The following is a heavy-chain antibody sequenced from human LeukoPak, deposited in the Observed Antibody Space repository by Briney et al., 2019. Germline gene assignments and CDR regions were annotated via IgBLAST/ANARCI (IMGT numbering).Heavy chain of an antibody. J-gene: IGHJ4*02. CDR3: ARGPQFDFWSGYYKSFDY. CDR2: IYHSGST. V-gene: IGHV4-30-2*01. CDR1: GGSISSGGYY. D-gene: IGHD3-3*01. Sequence: SQTLSLTCTVSGGSISSGGYYWSWIRQPPGKGLEWIGYIYHSGSTYYNPSLKSRVTISVDRSKNQFSLKLSSVTAADTAVYYCARGPQFDFWSGYYKSFDYWGQGTLVTVSS.